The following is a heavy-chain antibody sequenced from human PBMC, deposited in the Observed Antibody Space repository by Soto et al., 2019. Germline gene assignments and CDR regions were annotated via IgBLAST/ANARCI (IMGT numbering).Heavy chain of an antibody. CDR3: AKGFGCSGGSCYPGNDAFDI. Sequence: GGSLRLSCAASGFTFSSYAMSWVRQAPGKGLEWVSAISGSGGSTYYADSVKGRFTISRDNSKNTLYLQMNSLRAEDTAVYYCAKGFGCSGGSCYPGNDAFDIWGQGTMVTVSS. V-gene: IGHV3-23*01. D-gene: IGHD2-15*01. CDR1: GFTFSSYA. CDR2: ISGSGGST. J-gene: IGHJ3*02.